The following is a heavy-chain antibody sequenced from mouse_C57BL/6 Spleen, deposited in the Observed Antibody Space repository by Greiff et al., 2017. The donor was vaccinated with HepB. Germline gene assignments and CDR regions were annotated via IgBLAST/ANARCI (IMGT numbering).Heavy chain of an antibody. CDR2: IYPGDGDT. D-gene: IGHD4-1*02. J-gene: IGHJ4*01. Sequence: LVESGPELVKPGASVKISCKASGYAFSSSWMNWVKQRPGKGLEWIGRIYPGDGDTNYNGKFKGKATLTADKSSSTAYMQLSSLTSEDSAVYFSANPTGFYAMDYWGQGTSVTVSS. CDR1: GYAFSSSW. V-gene: IGHV1-82*01. CDR3: ANPTGFYAMDY.